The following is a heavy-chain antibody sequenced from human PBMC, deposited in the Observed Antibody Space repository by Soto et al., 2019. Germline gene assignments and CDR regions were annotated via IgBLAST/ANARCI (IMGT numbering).Heavy chain of an antibody. CDR3: ASSGYSSGWY. Sequence: ASETLSLTCAVSGYSISSGYYWGWIRQPPGKGLEWIGSIYHSGSTYYNPSLKSRVTISVDTSKNQFSLKLSSVTAADTAVYYCASSGYSSGWYWGQGTLVTVSS. CDR1: GYSISSGYY. V-gene: IGHV4-38-2*01. J-gene: IGHJ4*02. CDR2: IYHSGST. D-gene: IGHD6-19*01.